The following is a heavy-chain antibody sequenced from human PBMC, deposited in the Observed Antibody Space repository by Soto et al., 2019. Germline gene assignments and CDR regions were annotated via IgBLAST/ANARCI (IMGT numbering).Heavy chain of an antibody. Sequence: GXSLRLSCAASGFTLSNYGLHWVRQAPVNGLEWMAVISYDGNNKYHADSVKGRFTISRDNSKNALFLQMNSLTPEDTAVYYCAKGSPYCSGGSCYFDYWGQGTLVTVSS. V-gene: IGHV3-30*18. CDR2: ISYDGNNK. D-gene: IGHD2-15*01. J-gene: IGHJ4*02. CDR3: AKGSPYCSGGSCYFDY. CDR1: GFTLSNYG.